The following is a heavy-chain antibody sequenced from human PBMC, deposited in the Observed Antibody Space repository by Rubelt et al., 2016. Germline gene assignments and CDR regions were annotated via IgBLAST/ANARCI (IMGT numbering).Heavy chain of an antibody. CDR2: ISTYNGKT. CDR1: GYTFIRYG. J-gene: IGHJ4*02. CDR3: ARDRKSLYFGDFIIDQEDY. V-gene: IGHV1-18*01. D-gene: IGHD3-10*01. Sequence: QVQLVQSGAEVKKPGASVKVSCKASGYTFIRYGITWVRQAPGQGLEWMGWISTYNGKTNYAQKFQGRVTMTTDTSTSTAYMELRSLRSDDTAVYYCARDRKSLYFGDFIIDQEDYWGQGTLVTVSS.